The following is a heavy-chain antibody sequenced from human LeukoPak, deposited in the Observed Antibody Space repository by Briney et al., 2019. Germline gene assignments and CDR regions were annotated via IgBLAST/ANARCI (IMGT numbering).Heavy chain of an antibody. J-gene: IGHJ3*02. Sequence: ESGPTLVNPTETLTLTCTVSGFSLSNARMGGSWIRQPPGKALEWLAHIFSNDEKSYSTSLQSRLSISKDTSKSQVVLTLTNMDPVDTATYYCARSNPLGWNDLDGGFDIWGQGTMVTVSS. CDR2: IFSNDEK. CDR3: ARSNPLGWNDLDGGFDI. V-gene: IGHV2-26*01. CDR1: GFSLSNARMG. D-gene: IGHD1-1*01.